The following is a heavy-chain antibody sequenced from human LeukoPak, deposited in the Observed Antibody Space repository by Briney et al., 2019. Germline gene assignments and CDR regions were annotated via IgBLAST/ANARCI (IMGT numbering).Heavy chain of an antibody. V-gene: IGHV3-7*01. J-gene: IGHJ4*02. D-gene: IGHD1-7*01. CDR3: ARAGSFWHYVY. Sequence: PGGSLRLSCVVSGFTFSESWMSWVRQAPGKGLGWVASLNLDGSDKYYVDSVKGRFTISRDNAKNSLSLQMNGLRVEDTAVYYCARAGSFWHYVYWGQGTLVTVSS. CDR1: GFTFSESW. CDR2: LNLDGSDK.